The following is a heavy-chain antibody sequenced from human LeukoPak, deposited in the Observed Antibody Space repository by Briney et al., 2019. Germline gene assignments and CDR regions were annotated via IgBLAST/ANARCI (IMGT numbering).Heavy chain of an antibody. Sequence: PGGSLRLSCAASGFTFSSYWMSWVRQAPGKGLEWVANIKQDGSEKYYVDSVKGRFTISRDNAKNSLYLQMNSLRAEDTAVYYCARDPFTVVTPGDDYWGQGTLVTVSS. CDR1: GFTFSSYW. CDR3: ARDPFTVVTPGDDY. J-gene: IGHJ4*02. V-gene: IGHV3-7*01. D-gene: IGHD4-23*01. CDR2: IKQDGSEK.